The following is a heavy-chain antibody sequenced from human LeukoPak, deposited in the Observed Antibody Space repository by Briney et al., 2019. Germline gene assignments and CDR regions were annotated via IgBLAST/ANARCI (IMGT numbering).Heavy chain of an antibody. Sequence: GGSLRLSCAASGFTVSSNYMSWVRQAPGKGLEWVSVIYSAGNRYYADFVKGRFTISRDNSKNTVYLQMNSLRVEDTAVYYCASCFTDGDCEYWGQGTLVTVSS. CDR2: IYSAGNR. J-gene: IGHJ4*02. V-gene: IGHV3-66*01. CDR3: ASCFTDGDCEY. D-gene: IGHD4-17*01. CDR1: GFTVSSNY.